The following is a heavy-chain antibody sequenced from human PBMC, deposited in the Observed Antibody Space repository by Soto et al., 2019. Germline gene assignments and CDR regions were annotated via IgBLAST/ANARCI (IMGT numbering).Heavy chain of an antibody. V-gene: IGHV5-51*01. J-gene: IGHJ4*02. CDR3: AISSLAAAGFDY. Sequence: PGESLKISCKGSGYSFTSYWIGWVRQMPGKGLEWMGIIYPGDSDTRYSPSFQGQVTISADRSTTTAYLQWSSLKASDTAIYYCAISSLAAAGFDYWGQGTQVTVSS. D-gene: IGHD6-13*01. CDR1: GYSFTSYW. CDR2: IYPGDSDT.